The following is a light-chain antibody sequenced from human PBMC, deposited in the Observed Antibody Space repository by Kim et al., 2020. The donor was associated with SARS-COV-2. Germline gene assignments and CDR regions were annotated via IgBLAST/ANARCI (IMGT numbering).Light chain of an antibody. V-gene: IGKV3-20*01. Sequence: SPGERATLSCRASQSVSSTYLAWYQQKPGQAPRLLIYGASSRATGIPDRFSGSGSGTDFILTISRLESEDFAVYYCQQYGNSPQTFGQGTKVDIK. CDR2: GAS. J-gene: IGKJ1*01. CDR1: QSVSSTY. CDR3: QQYGNSPQT.